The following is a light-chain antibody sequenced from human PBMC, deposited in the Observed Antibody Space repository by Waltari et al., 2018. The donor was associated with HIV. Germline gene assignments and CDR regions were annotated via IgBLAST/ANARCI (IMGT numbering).Light chain of an antibody. V-gene: IGLV2-14*03. CDR3: TSYASSSTNVV. CDR2: DVS. J-gene: IGLJ2*01. Sequence: QSALTQPDSVSGSPGPSITISRPGTSSDVGGVTYVYWYQQHPAKAPKLLIYDVSNRPSGVSNRFSGSKSGNTASLTISGLQAEDEADYYCTSYASSSTNVVFGGGTKLTVL. CDR1: SSDVGGVTY.